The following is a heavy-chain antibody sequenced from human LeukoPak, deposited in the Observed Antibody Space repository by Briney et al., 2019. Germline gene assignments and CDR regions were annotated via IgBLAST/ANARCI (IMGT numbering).Heavy chain of an antibody. D-gene: IGHD5-12*01. CDR3: ARDRGHSGYDLYDY. J-gene: IGHJ4*02. CDR2: MKQDGSEI. Sequence: GGSLRLSCAASGFTFNNDWMGWVREAPGQGLEGGGNMKQDGSEIYYVDSVKGRFTISRDTAKDSLYLQMNSLRVEDTAVYYCARDRGHSGYDLYDYWGQGTLVTVSS. CDR1: GFTFNNDW. V-gene: IGHV3-7*01.